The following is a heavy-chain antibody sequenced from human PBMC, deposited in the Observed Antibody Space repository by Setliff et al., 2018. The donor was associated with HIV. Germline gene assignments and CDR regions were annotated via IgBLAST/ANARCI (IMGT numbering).Heavy chain of an antibody. V-gene: IGHV3-7*03. Sequence: GGSLRLSCAASGFTFSSYWMSWVRQAPGKGLEWVANIKQDGSEKYYVDSVRGRFTISRDNAKSSLYLQMNSLRAEDTAVYYCARGTDYSGWFYDYWGQGTQVTVSS. CDR2: IKQDGSEK. CDR1: GFTFSSYW. CDR3: ARGTDYSGWFYDY. J-gene: IGHJ4*02. D-gene: IGHD1-26*01.